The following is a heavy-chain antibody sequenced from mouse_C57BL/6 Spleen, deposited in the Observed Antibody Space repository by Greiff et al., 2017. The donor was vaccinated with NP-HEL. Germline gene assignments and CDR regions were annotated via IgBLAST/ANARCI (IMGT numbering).Heavy chain of an antibody. CDR3: ARGRYYYGSSYPWFAY. D-gene: IGHD1-1*01. CDR2: ILPGSGST. Sequence: QVQLKQSGAELMKPGASVKLSCKATGYTFTGYWIEWVKQRPGHGLEWIGEILPGSGSTNYNEKFKGKATFTADTSSNTAYMQLSSLTTEDSAIYYCARGRYYYGSSYPWFAYWGQGTLVTVSA. J-gene: IGHJ3*01. CDR1: GYTFTGYW. V-gene: IGHV1-9*01.